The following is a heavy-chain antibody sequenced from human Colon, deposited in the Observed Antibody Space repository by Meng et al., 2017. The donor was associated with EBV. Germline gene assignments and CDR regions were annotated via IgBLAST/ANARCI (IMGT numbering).Heavy chain of an antibody. CDR3: ARGPSRWLQFSFDY. V-gene: IGHV4-31*03. CDR2: IYYSGST. CDR1: GGSISSGVYY. D-gene: IGHD5-24*01. J-gene: IGHJ4*02. Sequence: QVQPQESGPGPVKPSQTLSLTRTVSGGSISSGVYYWIWIRQHPGKGLEWIGYIYYSGSTYYNPSLKSRVTISIDTSKNQFSLKLSSVTAADTAVYYCARGPSRWLQFSFDYWGQGTLVTVSS.